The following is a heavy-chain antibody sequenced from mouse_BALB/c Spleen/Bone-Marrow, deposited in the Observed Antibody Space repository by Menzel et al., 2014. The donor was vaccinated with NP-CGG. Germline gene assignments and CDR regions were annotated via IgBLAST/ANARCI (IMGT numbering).Heavy chain of an antibody. Sequence: EVKLVESGGGLVLPGGSLRLSCATSGFTFTDYYMNWVRQPPGKALEWLGFIRNKANGYTTEYSASVKGRFTISRDNSQSILYLQMNTLRAEDSATYYCARDKGGILFDYWGQGTTLTVSS. CDR1: GFTFTDYY. CDR3: ARDKGGILFDY. D-gene: IGHD1-1*02. V-gene: IGHV7-3*02. CDR2: IRNKANGYTT. J-gene: IGHJ2*01.